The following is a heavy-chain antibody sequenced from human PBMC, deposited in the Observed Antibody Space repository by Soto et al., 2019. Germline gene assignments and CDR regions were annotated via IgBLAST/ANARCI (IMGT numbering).Heavy chain of an antibody. CDR1: GFTFSRYN. CDR2: ISSRSSAI. V-gene: IGHV3-21*01. J-gene: IGHJ4*02. Sequence: EVQLVESGGALVKPGGSLRLSCAASGFTFSRYNMNWVRQAPEKGLEWVSSISSRSSAIYYADSVKGRFTISRDNAKNSLSLQMNNLRAEDTAVYYCATGYYDSSGYYFDYGGQGTLVTVSS. D-gene: IGHD3-22*01. CDR3: ATGYYDSSGYYFDY.